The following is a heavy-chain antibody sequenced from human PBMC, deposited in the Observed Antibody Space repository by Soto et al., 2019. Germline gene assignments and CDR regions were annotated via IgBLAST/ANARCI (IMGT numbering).Heavy chain of an antibody. J-gene: IGHJ3*01. Sequence: PGGSLRLSCSASGFSFSSFAMHWVRQAPGKGLEYVSAIINNGGGTYYADSVNGRFTISRDNSKNTLYLQMSSLRAEDTAVYYCVKAFSARDNSANAFYIRGRRTTVTVS. V-gene: IGHV3-64D*06. D-gene: IGHD2-15*01. CDR3: VKAFSARDNSANAFYI. CDR1: GFSFSSFA. CDR2: IINNGGGT.